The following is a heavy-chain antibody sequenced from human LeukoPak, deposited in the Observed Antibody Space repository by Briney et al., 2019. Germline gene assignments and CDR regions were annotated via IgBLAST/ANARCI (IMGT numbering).Heavy chain of an antibody. J-gene: IGHJ5*02. V-gene: IGHV3-21*01. CDR1: GFTFSSYA. CDR2: ISSSSSYI. CDR3: ARDLFDQLRFLEWSP. D-gene: IGHD3-3*01. Sequence: PGGSLRLSCAASGFTFSSYAMSWVRQAPGKGLEWVSSISSSSSYIYYADSVKGRFTISRDNAKNSLYLQMNSLRAEDTAVYYCARDLFDQLRFLEWSPWGQGTLVTVSS.